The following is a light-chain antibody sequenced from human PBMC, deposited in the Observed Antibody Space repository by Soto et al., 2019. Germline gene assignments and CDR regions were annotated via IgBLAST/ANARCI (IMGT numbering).Light chain of an antibody. Sequence: QSALTQPASVSGSPGQSMTISCTGTSSDVGGYKYVSWYQQHPGKAPKLMIYEVSNRPSGVSNRFSGSKSVNTASLTISGLQAEDEADYYCSSYTSSSTLFVFGTGTKLTVL. CDR2: EVS. CDR1: SSDVGGYKY. CDR3: SSYTSSSTLFV. J-gene: IGLJ1*01. V-gene: IGLV2-14*01.